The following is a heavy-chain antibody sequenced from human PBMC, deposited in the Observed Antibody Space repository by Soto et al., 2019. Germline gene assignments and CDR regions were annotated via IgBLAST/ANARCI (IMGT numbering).Heavy chain of an antibody. D-gene: IGHD2-2*01. V-gene: IGHV3-23*01. CDR2: ISGSGGST. Sequence: GGSLRLSCAASGFTFSSYAMSWVRQAPGKGLEWVSAISGSGGSTYYADSVKGRFTISRDNSKNTLYLQMNSLRAEDTAVYYCAKLQAGVVPAATSFDYWGQGTLLTVSS. CDR3: AKLQAGVVPAATSFDY. J-gene: IGHJ4*02. CDR1: GFTFSSYA.